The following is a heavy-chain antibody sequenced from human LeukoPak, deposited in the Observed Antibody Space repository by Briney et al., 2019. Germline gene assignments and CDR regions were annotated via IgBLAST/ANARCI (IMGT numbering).Heavy chain of an antibody. Sequence: SETLSLTCAVSGYSISSGYYWGWIRQPPGKGLEWIGSIYHSGSTYYNPSLKSRVTISVDTSKNQFSLKLSSVTAADTAVYYCARHVYDYVWGSYRYTPWLNYLDVWGKGTTVTVSS. J-gene: IGHJ6*03. CDR2: IYHSGST. V-gene: IGHV4-38-2*01. CDR1: GYSISSGYY. D-gene: IGHD3-16*02. CDR3: ARHVYDYVWGSYRYTPWLNYLDV.